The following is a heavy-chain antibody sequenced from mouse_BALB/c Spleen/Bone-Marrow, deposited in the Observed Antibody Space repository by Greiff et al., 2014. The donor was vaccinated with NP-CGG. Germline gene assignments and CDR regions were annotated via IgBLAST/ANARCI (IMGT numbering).Heavy chain of an antibody. J-gene: IGHJ4*01. CDR3: ARDHYGYYTMDY. CDR2: ISSGGSYT. V-gene: IGHV5-9-4*01. D-gene: IGHD1-2*01. CDR1: GFTFSSYA. Sequence: EVKLMESGGGLVKPGGSLKLSCAASGFTFSSYAMSWVRQSPEKRPEWVAEISSGGSYTYYPDTVTGRFTISRDNAKNTLYLEMSSLRSEDTAMYYCARDHYGYYTMDYWGQGTSVTVSS.